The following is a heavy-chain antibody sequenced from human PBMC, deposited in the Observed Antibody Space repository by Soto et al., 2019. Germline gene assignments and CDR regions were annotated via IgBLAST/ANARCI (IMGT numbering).Heavy chain of an antibody. CDR3: ARESEDLTSNFDY. CDR2: ISSTTNYI. J-gene: IGHJ4*02. Sequence: EVQLLESGGGLVQPGGSLRLSCAPSGFTFSSYAMNWVRQAPGKGLEWVSSISSTTNYIYYGDSMKGRFTISRDNAKNSLYLEMNSLRAEDTAVYYCARESEDLTSNFDYWGQGTLVTVSS. CDR1: GFTFSSYA. V-gene: IGHV3-21*06.